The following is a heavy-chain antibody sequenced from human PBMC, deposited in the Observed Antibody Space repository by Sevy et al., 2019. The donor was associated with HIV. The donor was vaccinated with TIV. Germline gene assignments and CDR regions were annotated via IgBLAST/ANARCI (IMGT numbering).Heavy chain of an antibody. D-gene: IGHD5-12*01. J-gene: IGHJ3*02. Sequence: GQSLKISCKGSGYSFTSYWIGWLRQMPGKGLEWMGIIYPGDSDTRHSPSFQGQVTISADKSISTAYLQWSSLKASETVMDYCARPAHTMATIQTYDAFDIWGQGTQVAVSS. CDR2: IYPGDSDT. V-gene: IGHV5-51*01. CDR3: ARPAHTMATIQTYDAFDI. CDR1: GYSFTSYW.